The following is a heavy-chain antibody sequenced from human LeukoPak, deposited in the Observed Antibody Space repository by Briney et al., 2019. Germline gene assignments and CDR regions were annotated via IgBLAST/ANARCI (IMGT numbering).Heavy chain of an antibody. D-gene: IGHD1-26*01. CDR2: ISYDGSNK. CDR1: GFTLRSYG. CDR3: AKGANRWELLRFDY. V-gene: IGHV3-30*18. Sequence: PGGSLRLSCAASGFTLRSYGMHWVRQAPGKGLEWVAVISYDGSNKYYADSVKGRYTISRDNSKNTLYLQMNSLRAEDTAVYYCAKGANRWELLRFDYWGQGTLVTVSS. J-gene: IGHJ4*02.